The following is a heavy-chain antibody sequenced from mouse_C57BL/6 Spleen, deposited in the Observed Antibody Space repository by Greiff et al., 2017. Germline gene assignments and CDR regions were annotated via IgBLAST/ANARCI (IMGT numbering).Heavy chain of an antibody. J-gene: IGHJ4*01. CDR2: LDPETGGT. CDR1: GYTFTDYE. D-gene: IGHD1-1*01. V-gene: IGHV1-15*01. Sequence: VKLVESGAELVRPGASVTLSCKASGYTFTDYEMHWVQQTPVHGLEWIGALDPETGGTAYNQKFKGKAILTADKSSSTAYMELRSLTSEDSAYYYCTVYDPYYAMDYWGQGTSVTVSA. CDR3: TVYDPYYAMDY.